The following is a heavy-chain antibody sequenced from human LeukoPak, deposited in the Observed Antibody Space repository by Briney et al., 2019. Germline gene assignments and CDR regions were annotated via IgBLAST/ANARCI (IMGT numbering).Heavy chain of an antibody. D-gene: IGHD3-10*01. J-gene: IGHJ2*01. Sequence: SQTLSLTCAISGDSVSSNSAAWNWIRQSPSRGLEWLGRTYYRSKWYNDYAVSAKSRITINPDTSKNQFSLQLNSVTPEDTAVYYCARGRASMVRGVIISNYWYFDLWGRGTLVTVSS. CDR1: GDSVSSNSAA. CDR2: TYYRSKWYN. V-gene: IGHV6-1*01. CDR3: ARGRASMVRGVIISNYWYFDL.